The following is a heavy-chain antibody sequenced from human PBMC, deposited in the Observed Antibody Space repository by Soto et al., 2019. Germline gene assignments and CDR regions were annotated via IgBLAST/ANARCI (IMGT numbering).Heavy chain of an antibody. J-gene: IGHJ5*02. CDR1: GFTFSSYG. D-gene: IGHD6-13*01. Sequence: QVQLVESGGGVVQPGRSLRLSCAASGFTFSSYGMHWVRQAPGKGLEWVAVIWYDGSNKYYADSVKGRFTISRDNSKNTLYLQMNSLRAEDTAVYYCARGPYSGSWYGRGFDPWGQGTLVTVSS. V-gene: IGHV3-33*01. CDR2: IWYDGSNK. CDR3: ARGPYSGSWYGRGFDP.